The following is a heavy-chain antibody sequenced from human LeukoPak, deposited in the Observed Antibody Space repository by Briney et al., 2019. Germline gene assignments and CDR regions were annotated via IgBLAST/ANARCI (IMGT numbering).Heavy chain of an antibody. V-gene: IGHV1-69*04. J-gene: IGHJ5*02. CDR1: GDTFDSYA. Sequence: SVKVSCKASGDTFDSYAINWVRQAPGQGLEWMGRIIPFLDISSFAQKFRGRVTFAADKSTNTAYMELSSLRSEDTAVYYCATVNSSTWPASNWFAPWGQGTLVTVSS. CDR2: IIPFLDIS. D-gene: IGHD6-13*01. CDR3: ATVNSSTWPASNWFAP.